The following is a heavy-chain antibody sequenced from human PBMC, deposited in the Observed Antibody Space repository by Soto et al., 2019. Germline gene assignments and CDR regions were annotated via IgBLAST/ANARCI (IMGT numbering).Heavy chain of an antibody. D-gene: IGHD2-21*01. CDR1: GGTFSSYA. V-gene: IGHV1-69*13. J-gene: IGHJ3*02. CDR2: IIPIFGTA. CDR3: ARPGVGGLAAFDI. Sequence: ASVKVSCKASGGTFSSYAISWVRQAPGQGLEWMGGIIPIFGTANYAQKFQGRVTITADESTSTAYMELSSLRSEDTAVYYCARPGVGGLAAFDIWGQGTMVTVSS.